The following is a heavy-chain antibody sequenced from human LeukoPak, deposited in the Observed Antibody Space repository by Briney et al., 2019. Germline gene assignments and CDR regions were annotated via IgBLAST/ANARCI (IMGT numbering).Heavy chain of an antibody. CDR3: ARDPGEEDIVGVTAGGPAFDI. CDR1: GFTFSSYG. CDR2: IWYDGSNK. Sequence: GRSLRLSCAASGFTFSSYGMRWVRQAPGKGLEWVAVIWYDGSNKYYAESVKGRFTISRDNSKNTLYLQMNSLRAEDTAVYYCARDPGEEDIVGVTAGGPAFDIWGQGTMVTVSS. V-gene: IGHV3-33*01. J-gene: IGHJ3*02. D-gene: IGHD2-21*02.